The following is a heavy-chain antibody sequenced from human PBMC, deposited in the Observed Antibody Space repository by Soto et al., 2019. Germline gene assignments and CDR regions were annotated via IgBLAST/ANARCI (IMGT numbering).Heavy chain of an antibody. D-gene: IGHD6-13*01. CDR1: GGSIRNYY. J-gene: IGHJ3*02. CDR2: IYSSGST. Sequence: QVRLQESGPGLVKPSETLSLTCTVSGGSIRNYYWSWIRQPPGKGLEWIGYIYSSGSTNYSPSLKSRVTISVATSKNHFSLKLSSVTAADTAVYYCARFKPGTAITVVGFDIWGQGTMVTVSS. CDR3: ARFKPGTAITVVGFDI. V-gene: IGHV4-59*08.